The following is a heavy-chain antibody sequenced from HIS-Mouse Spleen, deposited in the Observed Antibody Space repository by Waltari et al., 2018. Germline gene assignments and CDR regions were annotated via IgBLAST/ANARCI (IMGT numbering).Heavy chain of an antibody. V-gene: IGHV3-53*02. Sequence: EVQLVETGGGLIQPGGSLRLSCAAAGFTVSRKYISWVRRAPGKGLEWVSVIYSGGSTYYADSVKGRFTISRDNSKNTLYLQMNSLRAEDTAVYYCARHYYYGSGSYYFDYWGQGTLVTVSS. CDR1: GFTVSRKY. CDR3: ARHYYYGSGSYYFDY. D-gene: IGHD3-10*01. CDR2: IYSGGST. J-gene: IGHJ4*02.